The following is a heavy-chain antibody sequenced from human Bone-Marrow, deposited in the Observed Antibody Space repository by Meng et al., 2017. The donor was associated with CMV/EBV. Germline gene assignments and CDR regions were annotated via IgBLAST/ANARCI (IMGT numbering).Heavy chain of an antibody. V-gene: IGHV3-30*02. D-gene: IGHD3-10*01. J-gene: IGHJ5*02. CDR1: GFTFSSYG. CDR2: IRYDGSNK. Sequence: GGSLRLSCAASGFTFSSYGMHWVRQAPGKGLEWVAFIRYDGSNKYYADSVKGRFTISRDNSKNTLYLQMNSLRAEDTAVYYCAKSALVRGVITLNWFDPWGQGTLVTVSS. CDR3: AKSALVRGVITLNWFDP.